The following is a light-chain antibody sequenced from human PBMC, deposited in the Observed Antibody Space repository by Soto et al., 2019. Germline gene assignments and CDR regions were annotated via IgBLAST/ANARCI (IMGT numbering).Light chain of an antibody. V-gene: IGKV3-20*01. J-gene: IGKJ4*01. CDR3: QQSYSTPT. Sequence: EIVLTQSPGTLSLSPGERATLSCRASQSVSSSYFAWYQQKPGQAPRLIIYGASSRATGIPDRFSGSGSGTDFTLTISSLQTEDVAVYYCQQSYSTPTFGGGTKVEIK. CDR1: QSVSSSY. CDR2: GAS.